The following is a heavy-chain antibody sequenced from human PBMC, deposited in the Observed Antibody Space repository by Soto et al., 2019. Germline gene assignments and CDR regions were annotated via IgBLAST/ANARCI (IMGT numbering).Heavy chain of an antibody. Sequence: GGSLRLSCAASGFTFSSYGMHWVRQAPGKGLEWVAVISYDGSNKYYADSVKGRFTISRDNSKNTLYLQMNSLRAEDTAVYYCAKDVWWELPGAYFDYWGQGTLVTVSS. CDR2: ISYDGSNK. D-gene: IGHD1-26*01. CDR1: GFTFSSYG. J-gene: IGHJ4*02. CDR3: AKDVWWELPGAYFDY. V-gene: IGHV3-30*18.